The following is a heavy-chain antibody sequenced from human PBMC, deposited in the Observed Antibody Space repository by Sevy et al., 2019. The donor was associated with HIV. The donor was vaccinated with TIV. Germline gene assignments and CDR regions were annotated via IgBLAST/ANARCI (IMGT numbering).Heavy chain of an antibody. CDR2: IKRDGSEK. Sequence: GGSLRLSCVASGFMFSNYWMSWDRQAPGKGLEWVANIKRDGSEKYYVASVKGRFTISRDNAKNSLYLQMNSLGVEDTAVYYCARDCSSTSCLWGMDVWGPGTTVTVSS. CDR3: ARDCSSTSCLWGMDV. J-gene: IGHJ6*02. D-gene: IGHD2-2*01. V-gene: IGHV3-7*03. CDR1: GFMFSNYW.